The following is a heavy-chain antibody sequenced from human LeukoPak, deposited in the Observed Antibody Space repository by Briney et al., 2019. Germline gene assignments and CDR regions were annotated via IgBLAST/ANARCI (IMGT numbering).Heavy chain of an antibody. CDR3: ARGRLFSGYRGNVGHEDFDY. J-gene: IGHJ4*02. D-gene: IGHD5-12*01. CDR2: INQGGTT. Sequence: SETLSLTCAVYGGPFSGYYWTWIRQPPGKGLEWIGEINQGGTTNYNPSLRSRVTILIDTSRNRFSLRLSSVTAADTAVYYCARGRLFSGYRGNVGHEDFDYWGQGSLVTVSS. CDR1: GGPFSGYY. V-gene: IGHV4-34*01.